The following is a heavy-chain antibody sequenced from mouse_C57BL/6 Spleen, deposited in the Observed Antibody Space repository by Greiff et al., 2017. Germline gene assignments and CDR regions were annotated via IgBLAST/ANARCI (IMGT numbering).Heavy chain of an antibody. CDR1: GFSFTSYG. D-gene: IGHD3-2*02. CDR3: ASLGASSGYNAMDY. J-gene: IGHJ4*01. CDR2: IWGDGST. Sequence: VMLVESGPGLVAPSQRLSITCTVSGFSFTSYGVSWVRQPPGKGLEWLGVIWGDGSTNYHSAPLSSLSISKDNSKSQVFLKLNSLQTDDTAAYYCASLGASSGYNAMDYWGQGTSVTVSS. V-gene: IGHV2-3*01.